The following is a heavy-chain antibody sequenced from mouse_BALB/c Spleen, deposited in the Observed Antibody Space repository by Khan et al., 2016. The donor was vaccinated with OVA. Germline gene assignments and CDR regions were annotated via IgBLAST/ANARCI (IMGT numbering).Heavy chain of an antibody. J-gene: IGHJ3*01. Sequence: EVQLVESGPGLVKPSQSLSLTCTVTGYSITSDYAWNWLRQFPGNKLEWMGYISYSGSTSYTPSLKSRISITRDTSTNQFFLQLNSVTTEDTATYYCTRGRAYWGQGTLVTVSA. CDR1: GYSITSDYA. D-gene: IGHD3-3*01. CDR3: TRGRAY. CDR2: ISYSGST. V-gene: IGHV3-2*02.